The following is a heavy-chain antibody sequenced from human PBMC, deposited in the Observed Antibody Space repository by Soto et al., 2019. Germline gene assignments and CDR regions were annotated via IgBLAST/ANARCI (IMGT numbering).Heavy chain of an antibody. D-gene: IGHD2-8*01. CDR3: VRWSGYCNNGVRVGLYFYYNGMDV. Sequence: XESLSLSCAASGFTFVSYSMNWVRQAPGKGLEWVASISSSSNNIYYADSVKGRFTISRDNAKTSLFLQMNSLRVEDTAVYYCVRWSGYCNNGVRVGLYFYYNGMDVWGQGTTVTVSS. CDR1: GFTFVSYS. CDR2: ISSSSNNI. J-gene: IGHJ6*02. V-gene: IGHV3-21*01.